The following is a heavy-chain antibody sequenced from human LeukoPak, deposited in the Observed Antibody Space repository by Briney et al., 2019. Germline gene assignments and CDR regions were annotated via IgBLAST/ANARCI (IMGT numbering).Heavy chain of an antibody. CDR3: ARVSRGWNYVDY. J-gene: IGHJ4*02. V-gene: IGHV4-4*07. Sequence: SETLSLTCTVSGGSISTYYWSWIRQPAGKGLEWIGRMSTCGNTNYNPSLKSRVTMSLDTSKNQFSLKLNSVTAADTAVYYCARVSRGWNYVDYWGQGTLVTVSS. CDR2: MSTCGNT. CDR1: GGSISTYY. D-gene: IGHD6-19*01.